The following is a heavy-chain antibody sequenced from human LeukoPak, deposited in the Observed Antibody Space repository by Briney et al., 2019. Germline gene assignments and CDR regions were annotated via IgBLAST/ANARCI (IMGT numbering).Heavy chain of an antibody. CDR3: ASVIAARPNYYYYMDV. D-gene: IGHD6-6*01. V-gene: IGHV1-69*05. J-gene: IGHJ6*03. CDR2: IIPIFGTA. CDR1: GGTFSSYA. Sequence: SVKVSCKASGGTFSSYAISWVRQAPGQGLEWMGGIIPIFGTANYAQKFQGRVTITTDESTSTAYMELSSLRSEDTAVYYCASVIAARPNYYYYMDVWGKGTTATVSS.